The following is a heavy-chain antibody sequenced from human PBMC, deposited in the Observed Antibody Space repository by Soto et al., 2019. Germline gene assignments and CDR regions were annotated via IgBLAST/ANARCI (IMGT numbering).Heavy chain of an antibody. J-gene: IGHJ6*02. CDR3: ARAYDFWSGSRGPYYYGMDV. CDR1: GGTFSSYS. CDR2: IIPIFGTA. V-gene: IGHV1-69*06. Sequence: SVKVSCKASGGTFSSYSISWVRQAPGQGLEWMGGIIPIFGTANYAQKFQGRVTITADKSTSTAYMELSSLRSEDTAVYYCARAYDFWSGSRGPYYYGMDVWGQGTTVTVSS. D-gene: IGHD3-3*01.